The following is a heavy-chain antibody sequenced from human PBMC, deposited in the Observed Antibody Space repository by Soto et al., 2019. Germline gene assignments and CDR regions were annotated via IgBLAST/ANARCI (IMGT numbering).Heavy chain of an antibody. J-gene: IGHJ4*02. Sequence: EVQLVESGGGSATPGGSLRLSCAASGFIFRNDWMNWVRQAPGKGLEWVARIKTKIDGGTTDYAAPVKGSFFISRDDSQNTLFHQMNSLQTEDTAVDYCMTHADINVRCHWGQVTLFTVAP. V-gene: IGHV3-15*01. CDR2: IKTKIDGGTT. CDR3: MTHADINVRCH. D-gene: IGHD3-10*02. CDR1: GFIFRNDW.